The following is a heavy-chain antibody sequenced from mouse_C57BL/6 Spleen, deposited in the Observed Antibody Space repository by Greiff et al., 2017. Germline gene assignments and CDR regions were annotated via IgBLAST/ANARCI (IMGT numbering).Heavy chain of an antibody. D-gene: IGHD2-3*01. J-gene: IGHJ1*03. CDR2: IYPGVGDT. V-gene: IGHV1-82*01. Sequence: QVQLQQSGPELVKPGASVKISCKASGYAFSSSWMNWVKQRPGKGLEWIGRIYPGVGDTNYNGKFKGKATLTADQSSSTAYMQRISLSSEDAAVCFCARKGDDGYLYWYFDVWGTGTTVTVSS. CDR1: GYAFSSSW. CDR3: ARKGDDGYLYWYFDV.